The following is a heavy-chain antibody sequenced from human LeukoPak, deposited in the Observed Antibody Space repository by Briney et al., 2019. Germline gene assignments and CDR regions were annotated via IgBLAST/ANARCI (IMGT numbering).Heavy chain of an antibody. CDR3: STHIVGARTFFDY. CDR2: ITSKTYGATT. Sequence: GGSLRLSCTASEFTFGDYAMSWVRQAPGKGLEWVGFITSKTYGATTDYAASVKGRFTISRDDSKSIAYLQMNSLKSEDRAVYYCSTHIVGARTFFDYWGQGALVTVSS. D-gene: IGHD1-26*01. J-gene: IGHJ4*02. V-gene: IGHV3-49*04. CDR1: EFTFGDYA.